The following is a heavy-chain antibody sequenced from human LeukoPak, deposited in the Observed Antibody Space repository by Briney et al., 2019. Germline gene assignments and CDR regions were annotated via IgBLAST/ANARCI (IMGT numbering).Heavy chain of an antibody. CDR3: ARDRPGGSSLDY. CDR1: GGSISSYY. Sequence: SETLSLTCTVSGGSISSYYWSWIRHPPGKGLEWIGYIYYSGSTNYNPSLKSRVTISVDTSKNEFSLKLTSVNAADTAVYYCARDRPGGSSLDYWGQGTLVTVSS. J-gene: IGHJ4*02. V-gene: IGHV4-59*01. D-gene: IGHD6-13*01. CDR2: IYYSGST.